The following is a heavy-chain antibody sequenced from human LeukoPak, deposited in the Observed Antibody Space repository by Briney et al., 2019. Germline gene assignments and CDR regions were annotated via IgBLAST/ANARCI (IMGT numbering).Heavy chain of an antibody. J-gene: IGHJ5*02. V-gene: IGHV4-30-2*01. D-gene: IGHD1-7*01. Sequence: SETLSLTCAVSGGSISSGGYSWSWIRQPPGKGLEWIGYIYHSGSTYYNPSLKSRVAISVDRSKNQFSLKLSSVTAADTAVYYCARYTGTTVSWFDPWGQGTLVTVSS. CDR2: IYHSGST. CDR1: GGSISSGGYS. CDR3: ARYTGTTVSWFDP.